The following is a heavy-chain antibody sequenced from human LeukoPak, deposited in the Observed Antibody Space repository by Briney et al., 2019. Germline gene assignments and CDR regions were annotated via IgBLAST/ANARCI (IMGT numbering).Heavy chain of an antibody. CDR3: ARAVAAPPHY. CDR2: ISSSSSTI. D-gene: IGHD6-6*01. CDR1: GFTFSSYS. J-gene: IGHJ4*02. Sequence: PGGSLRLSCAASGFTFSSYSMNWVRQAPGKGLEWVSYISSSSSTIYYADSVKGRFTISRDNAKNSLYLQMNSLRAEDTAVYYCARAVAAPPHYWGQGTLVTVSS. V-gene: IGHV3-48*04.